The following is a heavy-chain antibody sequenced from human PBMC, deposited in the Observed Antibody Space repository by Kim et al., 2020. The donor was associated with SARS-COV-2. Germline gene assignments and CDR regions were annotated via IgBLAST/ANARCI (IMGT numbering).Heavy chain of an antibody. CDR2: ISGSGGST. D-gene: IGHD4-17*01. V-gene: IGHV3-23*01. J-gene: IGHJ5*02. CDR3: AKDLVTTLEPNWFDP. Sequence: GGSLRLSCAASGFTFSSYAMSWVRQAPGKGLEWVSAISGSGGSTYYTDSVKGRFTISRDNSKNTLYLQMNSLRAEDTAVYYCAKDLVTTLEPNWFDPWGQGTLVTVSS. CDR1: GFTFSSYA.